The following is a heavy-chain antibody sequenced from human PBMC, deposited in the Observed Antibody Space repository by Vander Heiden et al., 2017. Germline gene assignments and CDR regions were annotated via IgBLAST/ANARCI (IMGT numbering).Heavy chain of an antibody. CDR1: GFTFSRYG. Sequence: QVRLVESGGGVVQPGRSLRVSCIACGFTFSRYGMHWVRQAPGKGLEWVAIISYDGGNKYYADSVKGRFTISRDNSKNTLYLQMNSLRVEDTAMYYCFAGITNGWYVEGLFDYWGQGTLVTVSS. CDR2: ISYDGGNK. V-gene: IGHV3-30*03. D-gene: IGHD6-19*01. CDR3: FAGITNGWYVEGLFDY. J-gene: IGHJ4*02.